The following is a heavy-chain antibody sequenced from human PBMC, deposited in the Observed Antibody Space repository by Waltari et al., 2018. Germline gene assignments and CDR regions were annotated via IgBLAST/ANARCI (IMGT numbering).Heavy chain of an antibody. CDR2: ISSGGTSI. CDR3: ARGWTHNAFHM. J-gene: IGHJ3*02. V-gene: IGHV3-48*03. CDR1: GLTFSSYE. Sequence: EGQVVESGGGLVKPGGSQRLSRAAAGLTFSSYEMNWVRQARGKALEWVSYISSGGTSIYYADSVKGRFTISRDNAKDSLYLQMNNLRAEDTAVYYCARGWTHNAFHMWGQGTMVTVSS.